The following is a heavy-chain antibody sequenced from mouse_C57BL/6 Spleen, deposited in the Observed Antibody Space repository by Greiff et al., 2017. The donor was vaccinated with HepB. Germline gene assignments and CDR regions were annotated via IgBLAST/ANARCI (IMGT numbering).Heavy chain of an antibody. CDR1: GFTFSDYG. Sequence: EVNLVESGGGLVKPGGSLKLSCAASGFTFSDYGMHWVRQAPEKGLEWVAYISSGSSTIYYADTVKGRFTISRDNAKNTLFLQMTSLRSEDTAMYYCARPGTRYAMDYWGQGTSVTVSS. D-gene: IGHD4-1*01. CDR3: ARPGTRYAMDY. V-gene: IGHV5-17*01. J-gene: IGHJ4*01. CDR2: ISSGSSTI.